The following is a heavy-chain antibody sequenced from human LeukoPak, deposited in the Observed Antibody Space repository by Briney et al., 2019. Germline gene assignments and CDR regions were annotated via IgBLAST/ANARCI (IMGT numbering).Heavy chain of an antibody. V-gene: IGHV3-7*05. Sequence: GGSLRLSCEASRFTFSSSWMSWVRQAPGKGLEWVANIKQDGSDKYYVDSVKVRFTISRDNAKNALYLEMNSLRAEDTAVYYCAREAGPAYCSTTSCLNWFDPWGQGTLVTVSS. CDR3: AREAGPAYCSTTSCLNWFDP. CDR1: RFTFSSSW. J-gene: IGHJ5*02. CDR2: IKQDGSDK. D-gene: IGHD2-2*01.